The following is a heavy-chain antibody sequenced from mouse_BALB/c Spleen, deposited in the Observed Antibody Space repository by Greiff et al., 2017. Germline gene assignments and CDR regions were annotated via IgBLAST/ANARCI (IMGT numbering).Heavy chain of an antibody. CDR2: ISYSGST. CDR3: ESYYGSSLYAMDY. D-gene: IGHD1-1*01. CDR1: GYSITSDYA. V-gene: IGHV3-2*02. J-gene: IGHJ4*01. Sequence: VQLKESGPGLVKPSQSLSLTCTVTGYSITSDYAWNCLRQFPGNQLEWMGYISYSGSTSYNPSLKSRISITRDTSKNQFFLQLNSVTTEDTATYYCESYYGSSLYAMDYWGQGTSVTVSS.